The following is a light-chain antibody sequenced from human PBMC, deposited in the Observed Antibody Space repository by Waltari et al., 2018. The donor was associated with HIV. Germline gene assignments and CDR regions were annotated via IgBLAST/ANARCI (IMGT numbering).Light chain of an antibody. CDR2: DVN. V-gene: IGLV2-23*02. CDR1: NNDIVSYDY. Sequence: QSALTQPAHVSASPGQSITILCSGTNNDIVSYDYVSWYQVLPNKAPRLIIFDVNRRPSGVSFRFSGSKSGYTASLMIFDLQSEDEAEYFCSSYVTGGTYAFGSGTRVIVL. CDR3: SSYVTGGTYA. J-gene: IGLJ1*01.